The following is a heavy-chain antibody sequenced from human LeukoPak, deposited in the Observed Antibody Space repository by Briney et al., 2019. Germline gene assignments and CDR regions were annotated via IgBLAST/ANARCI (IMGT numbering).Heavy chain of an antibody. D-gene: IGHD2-2*01. J-gene: IGHJ4*02. CDR3: ASGRTDIVVVPATLRNYYFDY. V-gene: IGHV1-69*06. CDR2: IMPISGTA. CDR1: GYTFTSYY. Sequence: GASVKVSCKASGYTFTSYYMHWVRQAPGQGLEWMGGIMPISGTANYAQKFQGRVTITADKPTNTAYMELSSLRSEDTAVYYCASGRTDIVVVPATLRNYYFDYWGQGTLVTVSS.